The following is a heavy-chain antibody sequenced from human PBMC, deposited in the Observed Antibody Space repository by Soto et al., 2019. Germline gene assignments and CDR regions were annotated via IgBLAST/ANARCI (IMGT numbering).Heavy chain of an antibody. CDR1: GFTFSSYA. D-gene: IGHD2-2*01. CDR2: INERGDSL. J-gene: IGHJ5*01. Sequence: DVQLLESGGKLVLPGGSLRLSCTASGFTFSSYAMTWVRQAPGKGLEWVAGINERGDSLHYADSVKGRFAISRDNFRNTLFLQMNSLRVQDTAVYFCAKDGGGCSSIECCCWSGSWGQGTLVTVSS. CDR3: AKDGGGCSSIECCCWSGS. V-gene: IGHV3-23*01.